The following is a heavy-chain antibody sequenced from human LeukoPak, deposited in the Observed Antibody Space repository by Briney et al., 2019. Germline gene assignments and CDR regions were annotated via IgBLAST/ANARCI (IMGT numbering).Heavy chain of an antibody. V-gene: IGHV3-21*01. CDR1: GFTFSSYG. CDR2: ISSSSSYI. D-gene: IGHD3-3*01. CDR3: ASHRGTERFLNH. J-gene: IGHJ5*02. Sequence: TGGSLRLSCAASGFTFSSYGMNWVRQAPGKGLEWVSSISSSSSYIYYADSVKGRFTISRDNAKNSLYLQMNSLRAEDTAVYYCASHRGTERFLNHWGQGTLVTVSS.